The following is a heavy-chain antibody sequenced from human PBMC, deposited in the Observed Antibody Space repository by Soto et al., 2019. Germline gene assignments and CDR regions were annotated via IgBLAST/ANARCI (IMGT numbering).Heavy chain of an antibody. V-gene: IGHV3-15*01. Sequence: PGGSLRLSCAASGFTFSNAWMSWVRQAPGKGLEWVGRIKSKTDGGTTDYAAPVKGRFTISRDDSKNTLYLQMNSLKTEDTAMYYCTTLYIAAPESPRRGDDYWGQGTLVTVSS. CDR2: IKSKTDGGTT. CDR3: TTLYIAAPESPRRGDDY. D-gene: IGHD6-6*01. CDR1: GFTFSNAW. J-gene: IGHJ4*02.